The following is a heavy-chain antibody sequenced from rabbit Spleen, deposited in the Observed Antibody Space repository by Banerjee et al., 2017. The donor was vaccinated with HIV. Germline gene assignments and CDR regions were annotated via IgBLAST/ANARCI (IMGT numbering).Heavy chain of an antibody. CDR1: GFSFNSGYD. CDR3: ARDTSTSFSTYGMDL. J-gene: IGHJ6*01. CDR2: AYAGSSDST. Sequence: QSLEESGGDLVKPGASLTLTCTASGFSFNSGYDMCWVRQAPGKGLEWVACAYAGSSDSTYSASWAKGRFTISKTSSTTVTLQMTSLTAADTATYFCARDTSTSFSTYGMDLWGPGTLVTVS. D-gene: IGHD1-1*01. V-gene: IGHV1S40*01.